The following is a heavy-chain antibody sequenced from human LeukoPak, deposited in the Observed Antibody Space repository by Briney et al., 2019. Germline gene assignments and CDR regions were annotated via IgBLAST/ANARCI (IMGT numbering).Heavy chain of an antibody. CDR3: ARGGYIVVVPAYDY. CDR1: GFTVSSNY. Sequence: PGGSLRDSCAASGFTVSSNYMSWVRQAPGKGLEWVSVIYSGGSTYYADSVKGRFTISRDNSKNTLYLQMNSLRAEDTAVYYCARGGYIVVVPAYDYWGQGTLVTVSS. J-gene: IGHJ4*02. D-gene: IGHD2-2*01. CDR2: IYSGGST. V-gene: IGHV3-66*02.